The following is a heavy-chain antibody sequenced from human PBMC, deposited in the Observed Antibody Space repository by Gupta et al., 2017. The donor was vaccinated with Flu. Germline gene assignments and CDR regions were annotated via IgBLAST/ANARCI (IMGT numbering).Heavy chain of an antibody. V-gene: IGHV3-49*04. Sequence: EVQLVESGGGLVQPGRSLRLSCTASGFTFGDYAMSWVRQAPGKGLEWVGFIRSKAYGGTTEYAASVKGRVTISRDDSKSIAYLQMNSLKTEDTAVYDCTRDLVVYGSSTRCYAGKEWGQGTLVTVSS. J-gene: IGHJ4*02. D-gene: IGHD2-2*01. CDR2: IRSKAYGGTT. CDR3: TRDLVVYGSSTRCYAGKE. CDR1: GFTFGDYA.